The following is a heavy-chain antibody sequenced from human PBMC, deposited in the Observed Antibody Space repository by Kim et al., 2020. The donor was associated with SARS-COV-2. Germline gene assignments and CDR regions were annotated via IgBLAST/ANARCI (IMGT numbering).Heavy chain of an antibody. J-gene: IGHJ4*02. CDR3: ARECSYGYSPSTYFDY. V-gene: IGHV4-31*03. CDR1: GGSISSGGYY. D-gene: IGHD5-18*01. Sequence: SETLSLTCTVSGGSISSGGYYWSWIRQHPGKGLEWIGYIYYSGSTYYNPSLKSRVTISVDTSKNQFSLKLSSVTAADTAVYYCARECSYGYSPSTYFDYWGQVTLVTVYS. CDR2: IYYSGST.